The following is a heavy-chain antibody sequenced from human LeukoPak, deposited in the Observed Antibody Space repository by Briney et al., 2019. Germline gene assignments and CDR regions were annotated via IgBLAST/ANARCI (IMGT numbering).Heavy chain of an antibody. V-gene: IGHV3-74*01. Sequence: GGSLRLSCAASGFTFSSYWMHWVRQATGKGLEWVSRINGDGRSTSYADSVKGRFTFSRDNAKNTLYLQMNSLRAEDTAVYYCVRDVWGDRDSYFDYWGQGTLVTVSS. CDR1: GFTFSSYW. CDR3: VRDVWGDRDSYFDY. D-gene: IGHD2-21*01. J-gene: IGHJ4*02. CDR2: INGDGRST.